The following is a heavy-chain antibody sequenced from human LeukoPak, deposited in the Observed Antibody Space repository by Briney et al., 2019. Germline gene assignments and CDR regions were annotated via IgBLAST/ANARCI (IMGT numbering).Heavy chain of an antibody. Sequence: ASVKVSCKASGYTFTSYYMHWVRQAPGQGLEWMGIINPSGGSTSYAQKFQGRVTMTRDMSTSTVYMELSSLRSEDTAVYYCARGYSGHDEYDGPDYWGQGTLVTVSS. CDR2: INPSGGST. J-gene: IGHJ4*02. V-gene: IGHV1-46*01. CDR3: ARGYSGHDEYDGPDY. CDR1: GYTFTSYY. D-gene: IGHD5-12*01.